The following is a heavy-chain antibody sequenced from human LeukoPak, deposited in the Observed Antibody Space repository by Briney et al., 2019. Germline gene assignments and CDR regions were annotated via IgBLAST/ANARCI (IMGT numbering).Heavy chain of an antibody. CDR2: IYYSGST. Sequence: PSETLSLTCTVSGGSISSYYWSWIRQPPGKGLEWIGYIYYSGSTNYNPSLKSRVTISVDTSKNQFSLKLSSVTAADTAVYYCARHSSGWHWAFDYWGQGTLVTVSS. CDR3: ARHSSGWHWAFDY. CDR1: GGSISSYY. V-gene: IGHV4-59*08. J-gene: IGHJ4*02. D-gene: IGHD6-19*01.